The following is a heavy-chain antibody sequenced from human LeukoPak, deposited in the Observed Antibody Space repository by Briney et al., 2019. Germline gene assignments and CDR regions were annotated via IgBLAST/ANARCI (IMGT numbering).Heavy chain of an antibody. D-gene: IGHD3-22*01. CDR1: GFTFSTYA. CDR3: AKRGYDSSGYYGYFDY. J-gene: IGHJ4*02. Sequence: GGSLRLPCAASGFTFSTYAMSWVRQAPGKGLERVSVIRGSGGSTYYVDSVKGRFTISRDNSKNTLYLQMNSLRVEDTAVYYCAKRGYDSSGYYGYFDYWGQGTLVTVSS. V-gene: IGHV3-23*01. CDR2: IRGSGGST.